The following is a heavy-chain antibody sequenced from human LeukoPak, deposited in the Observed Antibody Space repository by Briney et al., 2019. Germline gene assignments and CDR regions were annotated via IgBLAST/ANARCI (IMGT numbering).Heavy chain of an antibody. Sequence: GGSLRLSCAASGFTFSSYSMNWVRQAPGKGLEWVSSISSSSSYIYYADSVKGRFTISRDNSKNTLYLQMNSLRAEDTAVYYCAKDHTVRGVNYFDYWGQGTLVTVSS. J-gene: IGHJ4*02. CDR2: ISSSSSYI. D-gene: IGHD3-10*01. CDR1: GFTFSSYS. CDR3: AKDHTVRGVNYFDY. V-gene: IGHV3-21*04.